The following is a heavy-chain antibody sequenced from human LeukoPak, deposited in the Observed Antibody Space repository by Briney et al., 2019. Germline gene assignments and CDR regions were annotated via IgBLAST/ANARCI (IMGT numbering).Heavy chain of an antibody. Sequence: PGGSLRLSCAASGFTVSSNYMSWVRQAPGKGLEWVSAISGSGGSTYYADSVKGRFTISRDNSKNTLYLQMNSLRAEDTAVYYCARAYYDILTGYYTYWYFDLWGRGTLVTVSS. V-gene: IGHV3-23*01. CDR3: ARAYYDILTGYYTYWYFDL. CDR2: ISGSGGST. D-gene: IGHD3-9*01. J-gene: IGHJ2*01. CDR1: GFTVSSNY.